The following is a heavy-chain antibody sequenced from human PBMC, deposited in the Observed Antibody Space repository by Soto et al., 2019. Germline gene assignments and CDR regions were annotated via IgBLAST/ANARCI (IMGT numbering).Heavy chain of an antibody. CDR2: INPSSNYT. V-gene: IGHV1-46*03. Sequence: XSVKVSFKTSGYTFTSYYVHSVRHSPGQGLEWMGIINPSSNYTNYAQKFQGRVIMTRDTSTSTVHMELSSLRSEDTAVYYCARVYCSGGSCYSLDAFDIWGQGTMVTVSS. D-gene: IGHD2-15*01. CDR3: ARVYCSGGSCYSLDAFDI. J-gene: IGHJ3*02. CDR1: GYTFTSYY.